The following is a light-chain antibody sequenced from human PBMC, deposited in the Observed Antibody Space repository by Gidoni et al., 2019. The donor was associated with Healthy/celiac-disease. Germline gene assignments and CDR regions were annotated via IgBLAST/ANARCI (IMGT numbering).Light chain of an antibody. CDR1: QSLLHSNGYTY. V-gene: IGKV2-28*01. CDR3: MQALQTPPFT. Sequence: DIVMTQSPLSLPVTPGEPASISCRSSQSLLHSNGYTYLDWYLQKPGQSPQLLIYLVSNRASGVPDRFIGSGSGTDFTLKISRVEAEDVGVYYCMQALQTPPFTFGPGTKVDIK. J-gene: IGKJ3*01. CDR2: LVS.